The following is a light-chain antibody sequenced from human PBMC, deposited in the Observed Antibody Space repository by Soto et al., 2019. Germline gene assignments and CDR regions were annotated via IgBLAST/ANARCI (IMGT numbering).Light chain of an antibody. CDR1: QSVSSY. CDR2: DAS. Sequence: EIVLTQSPATLSWSPGERATLSCRASQSVSSYLAWYQQKPGQAPRLVIYDASNRATGIPARFSGSGSGTDFTLTISSLEPEDFAVYYCQQRSNWPPTWTFGQGTKVEIK. V-gene: IGKV3-11*01. CDR3: QQRSNWPPTWT. J-gene: IGKJ1*01.